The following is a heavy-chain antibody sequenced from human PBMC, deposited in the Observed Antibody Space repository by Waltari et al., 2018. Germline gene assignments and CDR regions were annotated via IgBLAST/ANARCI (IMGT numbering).Heavy chain of an antibody. D-gene: IGHD3-3*01. J-gene: IGHJ5*02. V-gene: IGHV3-7*01. CDR2: INEDGSEK. CDR1: GFPFNGHW. CDR3: ARCHWTWLDP. Sequence: EVQLVESGGGLVQPGGSVALAWAASGFPFNGHWMTWVRQAPGKGLEWVANINEDGSEKRYMDSVKGRFTVSRDNARNSLYLQMNSLRAEDTAVYYCARCHWTWLDPWGQGTLVTVSS.